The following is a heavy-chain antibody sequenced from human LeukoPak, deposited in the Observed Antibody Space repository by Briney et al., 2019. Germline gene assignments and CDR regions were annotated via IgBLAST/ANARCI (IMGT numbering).Heavy chain of an antibody. CDR2: IYTSGST. Sequence: KPSETLSLTCTVSGGSISSYYWSWIRQPAGKGLEWIGRIYTSGSTNYNPSLKSRVTMSVDTSKNQFSLKLSSVTAADTAVYYCARSGYYYGSGSYSYYWYYMDVWGKGTTVTVSS. V-gene: IGHV4-4*07. CDR1: GGSISSYY. D-gene: IGHD3-10*01. J-gene: IGHJ6*03. CDR3: ARSGYYYGSGSYSYYWYYMDV.